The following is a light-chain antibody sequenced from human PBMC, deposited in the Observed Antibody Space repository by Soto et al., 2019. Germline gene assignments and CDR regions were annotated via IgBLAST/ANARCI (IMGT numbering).Light chain of an antibody. V-gene: IGKV3-20*01. CDR2: NAS. J-gene: IGKJ2*01. CDR3: QQYSTSSPRYT. CDR1: QSVSSNF. Sequence: EIVLTQSPGTLSLSPGERATLFCRASQSVSSNFLAWYQQKPGQAPRLLIYNASRRAAGIPDRFSGSGSGTDFTPTISSLEPEDFAVYYCQQYSTSSPRYTFGQGTKLEIK.